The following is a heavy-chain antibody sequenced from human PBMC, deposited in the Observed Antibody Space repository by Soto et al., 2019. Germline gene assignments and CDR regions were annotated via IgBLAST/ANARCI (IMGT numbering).Heavy chain of an antibody. CDR2: VSPNSGNT. V-gene: IGHV1-8*01. Sequence: ASVKVSCKASGYTFIEYYINWVRQAPGQGLEWMGWVSPNSGNTVYAQRFQDRVTMTRDTSISTAYMELSSLRFEDTAMYYCARGRFYSETSTWFGFWGQGTPVTVSS. J-gene: IGHJ5*01. CDR1: GYTFIEYY. CDR3: ARGRFYSETSTWFGF. D-gene: IGHD2-2*01.